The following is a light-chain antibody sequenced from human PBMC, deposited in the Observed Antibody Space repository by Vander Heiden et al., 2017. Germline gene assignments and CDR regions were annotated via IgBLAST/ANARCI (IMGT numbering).Light chain of an antibody. Sequence: EIVLTQSPGTLSLSPGERATFSCRASQSISSSYLAWYQQKPGQAPRPLIYGASSRATGIPDRFSGSGSGTDFTLTINRLEPEDFAVYYCQHYGSSPWTFGQGTMVEIK. CDR1: QSISSSY. CDR3: QHYGSSPWT. V-gene: IGKV3-20*01. J-gene: IGKJ1*01. CDR2: GAS.